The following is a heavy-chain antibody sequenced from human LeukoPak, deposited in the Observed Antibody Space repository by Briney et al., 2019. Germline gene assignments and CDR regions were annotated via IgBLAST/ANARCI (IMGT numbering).Heavy chain of an antibody. J-gene: IGHJ6*02. CDR1: GFTFSSYW. D-gene: IGHD6-19*01. Sequence: GGSLRLSCAASGFTFSSYWMNWVRQAPGKGLEWVSVISGSGGSTYYADSVKGRLAISRDNSKNTLDPQMNSLRAEDTAIYYCAKSFHSSGWFYYYGMDVWGQGTTVTVSS. CDR3: AKSFHSSGWFYYYGMDV. V-gene: IGHV3-23*01. CDR2: ISGSGGST.